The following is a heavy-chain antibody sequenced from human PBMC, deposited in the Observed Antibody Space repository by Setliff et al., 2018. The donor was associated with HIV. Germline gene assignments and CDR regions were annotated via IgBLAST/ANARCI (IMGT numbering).Heavy chain of an antibody. J-gene: IGHJ4*02. Sequence: SVKVSSRASGGTFNNYAISWVRPAPAPGLQWVGGIIPLFGTTNYAQKFQGRVTITANDSTNIAHMELSSLRPADTAMYYCATGFYYDAVSYSLDYWGQGMLVTVSS. CDR1: GGTFNNYA. CDR2: IIPLFGTT. CDR3: ATGFYYDAVSYSLDY. V-gene: IGHV1-69*13. D-gene: IGHD3-10*01.